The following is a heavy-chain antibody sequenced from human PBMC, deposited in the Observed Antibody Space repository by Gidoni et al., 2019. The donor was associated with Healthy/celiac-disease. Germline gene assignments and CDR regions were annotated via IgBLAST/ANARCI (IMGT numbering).Heavy chain of an antibody. V-gene: IGHV4-34*01. Sequence: QVQLQQWGAGLWKPSETRSLTCAVYGGSFSGYYWSWIRQPPGKGLEWIGEINHRGSTNYNPSLMSRVTISVDTSKNQCSLKLSSVTAADTAVYYCARGSLDRSGWYYFDYWGQGTLVTVSS. CDR2: INHRGST. D-gene: IGHD6-19*01. J-gene: IGHJ4*02. CDR3: ARGSLDRSGWYYFDY. CDR1: GGSFSGYY.